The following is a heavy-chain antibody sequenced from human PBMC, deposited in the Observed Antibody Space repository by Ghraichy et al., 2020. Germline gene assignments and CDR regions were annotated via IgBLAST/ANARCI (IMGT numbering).Heavy chain of an antibody. J-gene: IGHJ5*02. V-gene: IGHV3-7*01. D-gene: IGHD3-16*01. CDR3: EKTKDDVWGSYPLGS. CDR1: GLTFSSYW. CDR2: IKVDGSEK. Sequence: GESLNICCAASGLTFSSYWMSWVRQAPGKGLEWVANIKVDGSEKYYVDSVKGRFTISRDNAKNSLYLQMNSLRAEDTAVYYCEKTKDDVWGSYPLGSCGRGTLVTV.